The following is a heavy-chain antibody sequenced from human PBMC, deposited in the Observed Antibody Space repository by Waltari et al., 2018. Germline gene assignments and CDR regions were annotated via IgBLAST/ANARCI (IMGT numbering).Heavy chain of an antibody. CDR3: ARERQLELGRTGVFDP. J-gene: IGHJ5*02. CDR2: ITHTGKT. Sequence: QVRLDQWGAGLLKPSATLSLTCAVYGGSFSGYYWRWIRRSPEKGLELIGEITHTGKTNYNPSLRGRITMSGDTSKNQFSLKRTSVTAADTAVYYCARERQLELGRTGVFDPWSRGTPVTVSS. CDR1: GGSFSGYY. D-gene: IGHD1-1*01. V-gene: IGHV4-34*01.